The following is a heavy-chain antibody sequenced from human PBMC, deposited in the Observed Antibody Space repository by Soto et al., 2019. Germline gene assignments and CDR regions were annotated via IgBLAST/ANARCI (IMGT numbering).Heavy chain of an antibody. Sequence: SETLSLTCTVSGGSISSSSYYWGWIRQPPGKGLEWIGSIYYSGSTYYNPSLKSRVTISVDTSKNQFSLKLSSVTAADTAVYYCACPTGYSSGCNDYWCQGILVTLSS. D-gene: IGHD6-19*01. CDR3: ACPTGYSSGCNDY. V-gene: IGHV4-39*01. CDR1: GGSISSSSYY. CDR2: IYYSGST. J-gene: IGHJ4*02.